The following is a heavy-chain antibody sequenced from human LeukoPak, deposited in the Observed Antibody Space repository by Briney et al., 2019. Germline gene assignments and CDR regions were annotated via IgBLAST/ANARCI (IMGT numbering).Heavy chain of an antibody. CDR2: INHSGST. Sequence: ASGTLSLTCAVYGGSFSGYCWSWIRQPPGKGLEWIGEINHSGSTNYNPSLKSRVAISVDTSKNQFSLKLSSVTAADTAVYYCASSGDYYDSSGYFDYWGQGTLVTVSS. CDR3: ASSGDYYDSSGYFDY. D-gene: IGHD3-22*01. V-gene: IGHV4-34*01. CDR1: GGSFSGYC. J-gene: IGHJ4*02.